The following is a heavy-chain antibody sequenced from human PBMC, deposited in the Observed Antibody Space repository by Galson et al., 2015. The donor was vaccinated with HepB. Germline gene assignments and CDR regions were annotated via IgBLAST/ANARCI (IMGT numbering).Heavy chain of an antibody. Sequence: SLRLSCAASGFTFSSYSINWVRQAPGKGLEWVSYISSSSSTIYYADSVKGRFTISRDNAKNSPYLQMNSLRAEDTAVYYCARDYYGDYFDYWGQGTLVTVSS. CDR2: ISSSSSTI. CDR1: GFTFSSYS. CDR3: ARDYYGDYFDY. V-gene: IGHV3-48*01. J-gene: IGHJ4*02. D-gene: IGHD4-17*01.